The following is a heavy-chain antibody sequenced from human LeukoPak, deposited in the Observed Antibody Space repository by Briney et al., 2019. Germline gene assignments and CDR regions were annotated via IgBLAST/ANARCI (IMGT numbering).Heavy chain of an antibody. Sequence: GGSLRLSCAASGFTFSSYAMHWVRQAPGNGLEWVAVISYDGSNKYYADSVKGRFTISRDNSKNTLYLQMNSLRAEDTAVYYCARGPIFGVLIIPYYFDYWGQGTLVTVSS. CDR2: ISYDGSNK. J-gene: IGHJ4*02. CDR1: GFTFSSYA. V-gene: IGHV3-30-3*01. D-gene: IGHD3-3*01. CDR3: ARGPIFGVLIIPYYFDY.